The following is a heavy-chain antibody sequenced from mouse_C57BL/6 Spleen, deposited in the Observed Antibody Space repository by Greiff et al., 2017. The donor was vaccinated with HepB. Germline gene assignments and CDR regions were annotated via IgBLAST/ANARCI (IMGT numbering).Heavy chain of an antibody. J-gene: IGHJ2*01. CDR1: GYSITSGYY. V-gene: IGHV3-6*01. CDR3: ARGTGTSGFDY. Sequence: EVQLQQSGPGLVKPSQSLSLTCSVTGYSITSGYYWNWIRQFPGNKLEWMGYISYDGSNNYNPSLKNRISITRDTSKNQFFLKLNSVTTEDTATYYGARGTGTSGFDYWGQGTTLTVSS. D-gene: IGHD4-1*01. CDR2: ISYDGSN.